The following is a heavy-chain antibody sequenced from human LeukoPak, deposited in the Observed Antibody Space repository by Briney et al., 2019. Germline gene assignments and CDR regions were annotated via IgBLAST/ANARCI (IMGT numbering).Heavy chain of an antibody. CDR2: IDNGGGIT. CDR3: ARAESANPRGGWFDP. CDR1: GFTFSSYG. Sequence: GGSLRLSCAASGFTFSSYGIHWVRQAPGKGLEYVSGIDNGGGITYYGNSVKGRFTISRDDSRITVYLQMDSLRAEDMAVYFCARAESANPRGGWFDPWGQGTLVADSS. J-gene: IGHJ5*02. V-gene: IGHV3-64*01.